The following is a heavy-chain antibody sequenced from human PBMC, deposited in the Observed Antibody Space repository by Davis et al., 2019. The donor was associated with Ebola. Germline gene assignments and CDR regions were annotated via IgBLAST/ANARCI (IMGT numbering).Heavy chain of an antibody. CDR1: GFTFSSYA. Sequence: GESLKISCAASGFTFSSYAMSWVRQAPGKELEWVSAISGSGGSTYYADSVKGRFTISRDNAKNSVYLQMNSLRAEDTAVYYCAKVGGGDIVAPPHWYFDLWGRGTLVTVSS. CDR3: AKVGGGDIVAPPHWYFDL. D-gene: IGHD5-12*01. V-gene: IGHV3-23*01. CDR2: ISGSGGST. J-gene: IGHJ2*01.